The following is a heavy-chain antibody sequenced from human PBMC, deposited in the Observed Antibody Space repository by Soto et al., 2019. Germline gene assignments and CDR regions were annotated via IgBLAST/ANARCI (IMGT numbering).Heavy chain of an antibody. CDR2: VYPRDSDT. Sequence: GESLKISYKASGYIFIDYWIGWVRQMPGKGLEWMGIVYPRDSDTRYSPSFQGQVTISADRSTGTAFLQWRSLKASDTALYYCARPPLPGYSIHFNPWGQGTLVTVSS. V-gene: IGHV5-51*01. J-gene: IGHJ5*02. D-gene: IGHD2-15*01. CDR3: ARPPLPGYSIHFNP. CDR1: GYIFIDYW.